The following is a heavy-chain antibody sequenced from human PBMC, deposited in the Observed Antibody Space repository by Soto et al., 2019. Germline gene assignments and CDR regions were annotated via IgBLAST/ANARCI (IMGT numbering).Heavy chain of an antibody. V-gene: IGHV4-30-4*01. CDR2: IYYSGST. Sequence: PSETLSLTCTVSGGSISSGDYYWSWIRQPPGKGLEWIGYIYYSGSTYYNPSLKSRVTISVDTSKNQFSLKLSSVTAADTAVYYCASMDTAMVPVSGMDVWGQGTTVTVSS. D-gene: IGHD5-18*01. CDR3: ASMDTAMVPVSGMDV. CDR1: GGSISSGDYY. J-gene: IGHJ6*02.